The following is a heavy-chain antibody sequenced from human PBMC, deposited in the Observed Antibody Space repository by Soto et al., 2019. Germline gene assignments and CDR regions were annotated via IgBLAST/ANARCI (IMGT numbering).Heavy chain of an antibody. CDR2: MSYDGSNK. Sequence: QVQLVESGGGVVQPGRSLRLSCAASGFTFSSYGMHWVRQAPGKGLEWVAVMSYDGSNKFYADSVKGRFTISRDNSKNSLSLQMISLGAEEPAVYYGANDRGSYSSGMDVWGQGTTVTVSS. V-gene: IGHV3-30*18. CDR1: GFTFSSYG. CDR3: ANDRGSYSSGMDV. J-gene: IGHJ6*02. D-gene: IGHD1-26*01.